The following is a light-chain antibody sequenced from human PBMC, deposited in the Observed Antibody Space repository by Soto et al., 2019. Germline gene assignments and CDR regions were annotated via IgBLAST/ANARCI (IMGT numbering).Light chain of an antibody. Sequence: DIQMTQSPSSLSASVGDRVTITCRASQSISSYLNWYQQKPGKAPKLLIYAASSLQSGVPSRFSGSGSGTDFTLTISSLQPEDFATYSCQQSHSNPPTFGQGTQVEIK. J-gene: IGKJ1*01. CDR1: QSISSY. CDR3: QQSHSNPPT. V-gene: IGKV1-39*01. CDR2: AAS.